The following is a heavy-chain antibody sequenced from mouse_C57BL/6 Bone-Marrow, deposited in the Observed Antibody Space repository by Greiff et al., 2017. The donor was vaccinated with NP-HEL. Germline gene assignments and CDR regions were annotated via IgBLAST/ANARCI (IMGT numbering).Heavy chain of an antibody. CDR3: ARLDPHYDYDGAWFAY. D-gene: IGHD2-4*01. CDR2: ISNGGGST. V-gene: IGHV5-12*01. CDR1: GFTFSDYY. Sequence: EVHLVESGGGLVQPGGSLKLSCAASGFTFSDYYMYWVRQTPEKRLEWVAYISNGGGSTYYPDTVKGRFTISRDNAKNTLYLQMSRLKSEDTAMYYCARLDPHYDYDGAWFAYWGQGTLVTVSA. J-gene: IGHJ3*01.